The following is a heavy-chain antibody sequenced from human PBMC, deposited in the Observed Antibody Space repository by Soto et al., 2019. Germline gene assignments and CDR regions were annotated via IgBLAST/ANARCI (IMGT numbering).Heavy chain of an antibody. D-gene: IGHD1-26*01. CDR1: GFTFSNYA. CDR3: AKYIYSGSPLEAIDI. J-gene: IGHJ3*02. V-gene: IGHV3-23*01. Sequence: PGGSLRLSCAASGFTFSNYAMSWVRQAPGKGLEWVSAISGSGGSTYYADSVKGRFTISRDNSKNTLYLQMYSLRAEDTAVYYCAKYIYSGSPLEAIDIWGQGTMVTVSS. CDR2: ISGSGGST.